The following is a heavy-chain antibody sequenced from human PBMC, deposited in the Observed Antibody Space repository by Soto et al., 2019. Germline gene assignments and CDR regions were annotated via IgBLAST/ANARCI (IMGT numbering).Heavy chain of an antibody. V-gene: IGHV4-59*01. D-gene: IGHD3-3*01. CDR3: ARDMYNFCGDDQVGMDV. J-gene: IGHJ6*02. CDR2: IYYSGST. CDR1: GGAISRYY. Sequence: SETLSLTCTVSGGAISRYYWSWIRQPPGKGLEWIGYIYYSGSTNYNPSLKSRVTISVDTSKNQFSLKLSSVTAADTAVYYCARDMYNFCGDDQVGMDVCGQRTTVTVS.